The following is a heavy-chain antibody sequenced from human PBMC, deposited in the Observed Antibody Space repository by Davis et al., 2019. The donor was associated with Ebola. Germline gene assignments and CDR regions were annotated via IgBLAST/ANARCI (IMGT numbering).Heavy chain of an antibody. CDR2: ISYDGSNK. J-gene: IGHJ6*02. CDR3: AKGGYCSSTSCYGGYYYGMDV. Sequence: GGSLRLSCAASGFTFSNAWMNWVRQAPGKGLEWVAVISYDGSNKYYADSVKGRFTISRDNSKNTLYLQMNSLRAEDTAVYYCAKGGYCSSTSCYGGYYYGMDVWGQGTTVTVSS. V-gene: IGHV3-30*18. D-gene: IGHD2-2*01. CDR1: GFTFSNAW.